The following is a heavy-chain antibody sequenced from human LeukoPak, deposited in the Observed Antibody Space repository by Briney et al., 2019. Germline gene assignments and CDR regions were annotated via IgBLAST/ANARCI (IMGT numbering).Heavy chain of an antibody. CDR3: ARGGDYGDLRYFDY. D-gene: IGHD4-17*01. V-gene: IGHV4-59*01. J-gene: IGHJ4*02. CDR1: GGSINNYC. Sequence: SETLSLTCTVSGGSINNYCWSWIRQPPGKGLEWIGYIYYRGSTNYNPSLKSRVTFSVDTSKNQFSLKLNSVTAADTAVYYCARGGDYGDLRYFDYWGQGTLVTVPS. CDR2: IYYRGST.